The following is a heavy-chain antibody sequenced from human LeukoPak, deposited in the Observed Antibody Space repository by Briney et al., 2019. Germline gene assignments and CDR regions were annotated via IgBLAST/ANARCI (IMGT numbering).Heavy chain of an antibody. V-gene: IGHV4-59*01. Sequence: SETLSLTCTVPGGSISSYYWSWTRQPPGKGLEWIGYIYYSGSTNYNPSLKSRVTISVDTSKNQFSLKLNSVTAADTAVYYCARVTGYMIEDYFDYWGQGTLVTVSS. CDR3: ARVTGYMIEDYFDY. D-gene: IGHD3-9*01. CDR2: IYYSGST. CDR1: GGSISSYY. J-gene: IGHJ4*02.